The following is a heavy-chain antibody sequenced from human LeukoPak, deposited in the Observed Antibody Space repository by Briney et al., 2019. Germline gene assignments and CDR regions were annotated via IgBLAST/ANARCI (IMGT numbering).Heavy chain of an antibody. D-gene: IGHD7-27*01. CDR3: ARPFNWGLDY. CDR2: IYYSGST. V-gene: IGHV4-39*01. CDR1: GGSISSSSYY. J-gene: IGHJ4*02. Sequence: SETLSLTCTVSGGSISSSSYYWGWIRQPPGKGLEWIGSIYYSGSTYYNPSLKSRVTISVDTSKNQFSLKLSSVTAADTAVYYCARPFNWGLDYWGQGTLVTVSS.